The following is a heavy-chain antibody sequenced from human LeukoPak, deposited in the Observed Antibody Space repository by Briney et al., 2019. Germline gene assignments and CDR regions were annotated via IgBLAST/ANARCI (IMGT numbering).Heavy chain of an antibody. CDR2: INPNSGGT. CDR3: ARGGGSIVVVPAAAGTDV. V-gene: IGHV1-2*02. CDR1: GYTFTGYY. Sequence: ASVKVSCKASGYTFTGYYMHWVRQAPGQGLEWMGWINPNSGGTNYAQKFQGRVTMTRDTSISTAYMELSRLSSDDTAVYYCARGGGSIVVVPAAAGTDVWGKGTTVTVSS. J-gene: IGHJ6*04. D-gene: IGHD2-2*01.